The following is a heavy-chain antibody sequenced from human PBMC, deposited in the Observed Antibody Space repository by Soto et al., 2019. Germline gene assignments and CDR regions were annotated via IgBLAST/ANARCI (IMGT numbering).Heavy chain of an antibody. J-gene: IGHJ4*02. CDR3: ARDGHPLQKRGYSSPLDY. CDR1: GFTFSSYA. V-gene: IGHV3-30-3*01. D-gene: IGHD5-18*01. Sequence: QVQLVESGGGVVQPGRSLRLSCAASGFTFSSYAMHWVRQAPGKGLEWVAVISYDGSNKYYADSVKGRFTISRDNSKNTLYLQMNSLRAEDTAVYYCARDGHPLQKRGYSSPLDYWGQGTLVTVSS. CDR2: ISYDGSNK.